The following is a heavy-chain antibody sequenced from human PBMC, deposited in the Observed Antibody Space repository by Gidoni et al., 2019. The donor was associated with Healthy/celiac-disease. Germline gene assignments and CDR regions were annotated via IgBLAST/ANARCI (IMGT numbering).Heavy chain of an antibody. J-gene: IGHJ5*02. D-gene: IGHD2-2*01. CDR1: GGPISRGGSS. Sequence: QVQLQESGPGLVKPSQTLSLTCTVSGGPISRGGSSWSWIRQHPGKGLEWIGYIYYSGSTYYNPSLKSRVTISVDTSKNQFSLKLSSGTAADTAVYYCARGVVVPAGISLGGWFDPWGQGTLVTVSS. CDR3: ARGVVVPAGISLGGWFDP. V-gene: IGHV4-31*03. CDR2: IYYSGST.